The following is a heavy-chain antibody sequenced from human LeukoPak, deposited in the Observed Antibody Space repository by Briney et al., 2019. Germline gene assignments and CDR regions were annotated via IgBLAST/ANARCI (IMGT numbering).Heavy chain of an antibody. D-gene: IGHD6-19*01. CDR2: ISSSGRT. V-gene: IGHV4-61*02. Sequence: PSETLSLTCTVSGASISSDTKFWSWIRQPAGKGLEWIGRISSSGRTDYNPSLKSRVTIPLDTSKNQFSMKLNSVTAADTAVYYCSRGAGPPWFDPWGQGILVSVSS. CDR3: SRGAGPPWFDP. J-gene: IGHJ5*02. CDR1: GASISSDTKF.